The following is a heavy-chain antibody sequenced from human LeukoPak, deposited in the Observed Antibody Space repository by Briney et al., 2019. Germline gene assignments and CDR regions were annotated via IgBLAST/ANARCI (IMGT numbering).Heavy chain of an antibody. Sequence: GGSLRLSCAASGFTVSSNYMSWVRQAPGKGLEWVSVIYSGGSTYYADSVKGRFTISRDNSKNTLYLQMNSLRAEDTAVYYCAKAHWFGELGDWDQGTLVTVSS. V-gene: IGHV3-66*02. J-gene: IGHJ4*02. CDR2: IYSGGST. CDR1: GFTVSSNY. CDR3: AKAHWFGELGD. D-gene: IGHD3-10*01.